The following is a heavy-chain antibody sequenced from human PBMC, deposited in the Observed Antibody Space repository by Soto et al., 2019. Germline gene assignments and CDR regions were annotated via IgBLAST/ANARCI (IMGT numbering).Heavy chain of an antibody. J-gene: IGHJ6*03. CDR2: IYYSGST. V-gene: IGHV4-59*01. D-gene: IGHD2-2*03. CDR3: ASCSVVIVVVPAAMGPYYYYYMDV. CDR1: GGSISSYY. Sequence: SETLSLTCTVSGGSISSYYWSWIRQPPGKGLEWIGYIYYSGSTNYNPSLKSRVTISVDTSKNQFSLKLSSVTAADTAVYYCASCSVVIVVVPAAMGPYYYYYMDVWGKGTTVTVSS.